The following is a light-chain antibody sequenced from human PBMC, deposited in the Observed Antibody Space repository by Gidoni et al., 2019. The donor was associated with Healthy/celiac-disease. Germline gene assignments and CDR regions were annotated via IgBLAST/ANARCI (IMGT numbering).Light chain of an antibody. CDR2: KSS. J-gene: IGKJ1*01. CDR3: QQYNSYWT. CDR1: QSISSW. V-gene: IGKV1-5*03. Sequence: DIQMTQSPSTLSASVGDRVTITCRASQSISSWLAWYQQKPWKAPKLLIYKSSSLESGVPSRVSGSGSGTEFTLTLSSLQPDDFATYYCQQYNSYWTFGQGTKVEIK.